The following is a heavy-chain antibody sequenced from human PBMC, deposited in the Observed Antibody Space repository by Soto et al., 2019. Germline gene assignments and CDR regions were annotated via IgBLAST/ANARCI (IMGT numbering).Heavy chain of an antibody. CDR3: ARQPYGDYDWGYFDY. CDR1: GYSFTSYW. V-gene: IGHV5-51*01. J-gene: IGHJ4*02. Sequence: PGESLKISCMASGYSFTSYWIARVRQMPGKGLEWMGIIYPGDSDIRYSPSFQGQVTISADKSISTAYLQWSSLKASDTAMYYCARQPYGDYDWGYFDYWGQGTLVTVS. D-gene: IGHD4-17*01. CDR2: IYPGDSDI.